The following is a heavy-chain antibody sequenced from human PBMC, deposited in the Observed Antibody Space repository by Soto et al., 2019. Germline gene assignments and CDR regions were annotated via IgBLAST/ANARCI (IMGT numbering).Heavy chain of an antibody. D-gene: IGHD2-15*01. CDR1: GYTFTSYG. J-gene: IGHJ6*02. CDR2: ISAYNGNT. V-gene: IGHV1-18*01. Sequence: AAVKVSCKASGYTFTSYGISGVRQARGQGLEWMGWISAYNGNTSDAQKLQSRVTMTTDTSTSTAYMELRSLRSDDTAVYYCERDVYCSGGSCLWDYYYYGMDVWGQGTTVTVSS. CDR3: ERDVYCSGGSCLWDYYYYGMDV.